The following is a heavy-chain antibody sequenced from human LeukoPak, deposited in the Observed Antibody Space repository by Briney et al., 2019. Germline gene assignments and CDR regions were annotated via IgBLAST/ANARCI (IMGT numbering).Heavy chain of an antibody. Sequence: GESLKISCKGSGYSFTSYWIGWVRQMPGKGLEWMGIIYPGDSDTRYSPSFQGQVTISADKSIRTAYLQWSSLKASDTAMYYCARRVDTAMATMHYFDYWGQGTLVTVSS. CDR3: ARRVDTAMATMHYFDY. CDR2: IYPGDSDT. CDR1: GYSFTSYW. V-gene: IGHV5-51*01. D-gene: IGHD5-18*01. J-gene: IGHJ4*02.